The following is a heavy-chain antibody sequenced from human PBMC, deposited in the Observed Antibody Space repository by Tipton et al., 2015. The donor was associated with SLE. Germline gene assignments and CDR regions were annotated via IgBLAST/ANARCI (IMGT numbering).Heavy chain of an antibody. CDR2: IIGIFGTV. CDR1: GGTFSSYV. Sequence: QLVQSGPEVKKPGSSAKVSCKASGGTFSSYVITWVRQAPGQGLEWMGGIIGIFGTVNYAQKFQGRVTITRDETTSTAYMELSSLRSGDTALYYCARAGVGDDTAFDIWGQGTMVTVSS. V-gene: IGHV1-69*05. CDR3: ARAGVGDDTAFDI. D-gene: IGHD5-12*01. J-gene: IGHJ3*02.